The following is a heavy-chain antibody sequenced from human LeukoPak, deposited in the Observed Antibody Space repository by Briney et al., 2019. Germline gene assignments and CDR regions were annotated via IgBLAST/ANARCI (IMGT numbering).Heavy chain of an antibody. CDR3: ARGDATYFDS. CDR1: GGSMNGYY. V-gene: IGHV4-59*01. D-gene: IGHD3-16*01. Sequence: SETLSLTCTVSGGSMNGYYWSWIRQPPGKGLEWIGYIHYSGSTDYNPSLKSRVSISVDTSKKQFSLRLTSVTAADTAVYYCARGDATYFDSWGQGTLVTVSS. CDR2: IHYSGST. J-gene: IGHJ4*02.